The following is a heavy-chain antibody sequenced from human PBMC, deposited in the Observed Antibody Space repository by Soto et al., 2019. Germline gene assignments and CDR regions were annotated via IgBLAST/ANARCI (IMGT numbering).Heavy chain of an antibody. D-gene: IGHD2-15*01. CDR2: ISAYNGNT. V-gene: IGHV1-18*01. Sequence: GASVKVSAKASGYTFNSYGISSVRQAPGQGLEWMGWISAYNGNTNYAQKLQGRVTMTTDTSTSTAYMELRSLRSDDTAVYYCVVAAQPYYFDYWGQGTLVTVSS. J-gene: IGHJ4*02. CDR1: GYTFNSYG. CDR3: VVAAQPYYFDY.